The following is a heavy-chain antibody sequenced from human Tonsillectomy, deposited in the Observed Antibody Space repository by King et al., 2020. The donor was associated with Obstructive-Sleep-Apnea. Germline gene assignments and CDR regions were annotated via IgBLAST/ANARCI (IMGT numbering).Heavy chain of an antibody. CDR1: GFTFDDYA. CDR2: ISWNSATM. J-gene: IGHJ4*02. Sequence: VQLVESGGGLVQPGRSLRLSCAASGFTFDDYAMHWVRQAPGKGLEWVSGISWNSATMGYAHSVKGRFTLSRDNAKNSLYLQMNSLRPEDTALYYCAKELYGFDYWGQGTLVTVSS. V-gene: IGHV3-9*01. D-gene: IGHD3-10*01. CDR3: AKELYGFDY.